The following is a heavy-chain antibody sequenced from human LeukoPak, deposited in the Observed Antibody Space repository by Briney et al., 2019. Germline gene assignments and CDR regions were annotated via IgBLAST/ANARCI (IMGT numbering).Heavy chain of an antibody. V-gene: IGHV4-34*01. CDR3: ARGQASHHLRHFDY. Sequence: PSETLSLTCAVYGGSFSGYYWSWIRQPPGKGLEWIGEINHSGSTNYNPSLKSRVTISVDTSKNQFSLKLSSVTAADTAVYYCARGQASHHLRHFDYWGQGTLVTVSS. CDR1: GGSFSGYY. J-gene: IGHJ4*02. CDR2: INHSGST. D-gene: IGHD5/OR15-5a*01.